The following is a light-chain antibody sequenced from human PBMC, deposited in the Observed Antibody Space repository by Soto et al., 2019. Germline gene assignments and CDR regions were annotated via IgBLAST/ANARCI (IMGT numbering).Light chain of an antibody. V-gene: IGKV1-27*01. CDR1: QGVSAY. CDR2: AAS. J-gene: IGKJ1*01. CDR3: QKYNSAPRT. Sequence: DIPMTQSPSSLSASVGDSVTITCRASQGVSAYLLWYQQTLGKAPKLLIYAASNLLSGVPSRFSGSGSGTDFTLTISSLQPEDVATYYCQKYNSAPRTFGQGTKVEIK.